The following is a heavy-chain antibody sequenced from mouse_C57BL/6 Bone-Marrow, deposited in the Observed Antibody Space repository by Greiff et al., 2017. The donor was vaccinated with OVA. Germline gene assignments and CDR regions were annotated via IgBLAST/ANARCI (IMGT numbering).Heavy chain of an antibody. J-gene: IGHJ2*01. CDR3: ARWDYYGLEYFDY. V-gene: IGHV1-42*01. CDR1: GYSFTGYY. D-gene: IGHD1-2*01. Sequence: VQLQQSGPELVKPGASVKISCKASGYSFTGYYMNWVKQSPEKSLEWIGEINPSTGGTTYNQKFKAKATLTVDKSSSTAYMQLKSLTSEDSAVYYCARWDYYGLEYFDYWGQGTTLTVSS. CDR2: INPSTGGT.